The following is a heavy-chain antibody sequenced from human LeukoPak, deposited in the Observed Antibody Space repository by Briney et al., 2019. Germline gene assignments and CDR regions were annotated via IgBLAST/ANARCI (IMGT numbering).Heavy chain of an antibody. D-gene: IGHD4-17*01. Sequence: PGGSLRLSCAASGFTFSNYAMRWVRQAPGKGLEWVSVISGSGGRTYYADSAKGRFTISRDNSKNTLYLQMNSLRAEDTAIYYCTKHGEAYGDSKTDYWGQGTLVTVSS. V-gene: IGHV3-23*01. CDR3: TKHGEAYGDSKTDY. CDR1: GFTFSNYA. J-gene: IGHJ4*02. CDR2: ISGSGGRT.